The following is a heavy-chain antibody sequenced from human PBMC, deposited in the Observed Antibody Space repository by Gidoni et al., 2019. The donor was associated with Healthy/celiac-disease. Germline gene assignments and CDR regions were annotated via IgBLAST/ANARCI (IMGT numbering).Heavy chain of an antibody. CDR2: IRSKAYGGTT. Sequence: EVQLVESGVGLVQPGRSLRLSCTASRFTCGDYAMSWFRQAPGKGLEWVGFIRSKAYGGTTEYAASVKGRFTISRDDSKSIAYLQMNSLKTEDTAVYYCAREGGDGYIFYYYGMDVWGQGTTVTVSS. D-gene: IGHD3-22*01. CDR3: AREGGDGYIFYYYGMDV. CDR1: RFTCGDYA. V-gene: IGHV3-49*03. J-gene: IGHJ6*02.